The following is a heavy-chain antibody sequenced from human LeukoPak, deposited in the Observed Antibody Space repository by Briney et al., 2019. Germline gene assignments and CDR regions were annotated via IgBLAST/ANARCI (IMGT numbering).Heavy chain of an antibody. CDR1: GGSISSGGYY. CDR2: IYYSGST. CDR3: ARNSRVVPAHPFDY. J-gene: IGHJ4*02. Sequence: PSETLSLTCTVSGGSISSGGYYWSWIRQHPGKGLEWLGYIYYSGSTYYNPSLKSRVTISVDTSKNQFSLKLSSVTAADTAVYYCARNSRVVPAHPFDYWGQGTLVTVSS. V-gene: IGHV4-31*03. D-gene: IGHD2-2*01.